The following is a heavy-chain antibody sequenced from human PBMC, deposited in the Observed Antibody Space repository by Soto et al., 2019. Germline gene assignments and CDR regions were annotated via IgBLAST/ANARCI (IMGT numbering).Heavy chain of an antibody. J-gene: IGHJ4*02. V-gene: IGHV4-59*01. CDR1: GGSISGSY. CDR2: VYYTGST. Sequence: PSETLSLTCSVCGGSISGSYWSWIRQSPGKGLEWLGYVYYTGSTNYSPSLRSRVSISVDTSKNEFSLRLSSVTAADTAVYVCARSVAVPGAHSDYWGQGTQVAVSS. CDR3: ARSVAVPGAHSDY. D-gene: IGHD6-19*01.